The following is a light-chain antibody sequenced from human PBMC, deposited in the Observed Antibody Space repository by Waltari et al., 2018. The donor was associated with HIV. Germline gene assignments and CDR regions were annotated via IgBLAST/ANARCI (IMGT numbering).Light chain of an antibody. J-gene: IGKJ2*01. CDR2: GAS. CDR3: QQYAKSPRT. V-gene: IGKV3-20*01. CDR1: QTVPENY. Sequence: EIVLTQSPDTLSLSPGEHATLSCRASQTVPENYLAWYQQKPGQAPRLLIHGASSRATGIPDRFSGSGSGTDFTLTINSLVPGDYAIFYCQQYAKSPRTFGQGPSWR.